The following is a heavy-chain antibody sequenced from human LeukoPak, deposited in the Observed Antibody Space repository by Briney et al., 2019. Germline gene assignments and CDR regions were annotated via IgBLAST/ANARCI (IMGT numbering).Heavy chain of an antibody. V-gene: IGHV3-53*01. CDR2: IYSGGST. CDR3: ARRTYYDAFDI. D-gene: IGHD1-26*01. Sequence: GGSLRLSCAASGFTVSSNYMSWVRQAPGKGLEWVSVIYSGGSTYYADSVKGRFTISRDNSKNTLYLQMNSLRAEDTAVYYCARRTYYDAFDIWGQGTMVTVSS. J-gene: IGHJ3*02. CDR1: GFTVSSNY.